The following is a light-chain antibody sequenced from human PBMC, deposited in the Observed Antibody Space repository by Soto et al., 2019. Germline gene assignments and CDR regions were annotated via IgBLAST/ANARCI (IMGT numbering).Light chain of an antibody. V-gene: IGKV3-20*01. CDR3: QQYGSSPYT. CDR1: QSVSNTY. J-gene: IGKJ5*01. Sequence: EIVLTQSPGTLPLSPGERATLSSRASQSVSNTYVAWYQHIPGQPPRILIYGASSRATGIPDRFSGTGSGTDFTLTISRLEPEDFEVYYCQQYGSSPYTFGLGTRLEIK. CDR2: GAS.